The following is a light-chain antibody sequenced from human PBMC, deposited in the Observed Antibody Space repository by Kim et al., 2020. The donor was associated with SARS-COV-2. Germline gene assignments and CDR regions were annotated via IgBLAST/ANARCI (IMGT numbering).Light chain of an antibody. J-gene: IGKJ2*01. CDR1: QHISSF. CDR2: ATS. V-gene: IGKV1-8*01. CDR3: QHYYSFPFT. Sequence: SASTGDRVTITCRASQHISSFLAWYQQKPGKAPKLLIYATSTLQSGVPSRFSGSGSGTDFTLTISCLQSEDFATYYCQHYYSFPFTFGQGTKLEI.